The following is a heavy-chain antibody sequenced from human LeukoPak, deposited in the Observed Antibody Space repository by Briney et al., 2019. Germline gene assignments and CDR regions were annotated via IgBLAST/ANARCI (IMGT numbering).Heavy chain of an antibody. J-gene: IGHJ6*02. V-gene: IGHV4-59*08. CDR2: IYYSGST. D-gene: IGHD6-19*01. CDR3: ARHGIAVAGYYYYYGMDV. Sequence: SETLSLTCTVSGGSISSYYWSWIRQPPGKGLEWIGYIYYSGSTNYNPSLKSRVTISVDTSKNQFSLKLSSVTAADTAVYYCARHGIAVAGYYYYYGMDVWGQGTTVTVSS. CDR1: GGSISSYY.